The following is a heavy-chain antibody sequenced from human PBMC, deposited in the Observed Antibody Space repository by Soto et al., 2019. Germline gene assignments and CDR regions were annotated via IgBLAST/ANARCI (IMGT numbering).Heavy chain of an antibody. CDR2: IIPISETT. CDR3: ARSQGSSTSLEIYYYYYYGMDV. CDR1: GGTFSSYA. V-gene: IGHV1-69*01. Sequence: QVQLVQSGAEVKKPGSSVKVSCKASGGTFSSYAISWVRQAPGQGLEWMGGIIPISETTNYAQKFQGRVTITADESKSTADMELSSRRSEDTAVYYCARSQGSSTSLEIYYYYYYGMDVWGQGTTVTVSS. J-gene: IGHJ6*02. D-gene: IGHD2-2*01.